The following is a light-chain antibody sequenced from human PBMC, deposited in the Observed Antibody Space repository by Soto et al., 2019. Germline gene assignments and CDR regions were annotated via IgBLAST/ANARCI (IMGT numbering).Light chain of an antibody. V-gene: IGKV3-15*01. Sequence: EIVMTQSPATLSVSPGERATLSCRASQSVGTYLAWYQQKPGQAPRLLIYGASTRAAGISPRFSGGGSGTEFTLTISSLQSEDFAVYYCQQYNDWPRTLGQGNKVGIK. J-gene: IGKJ1*01. CDR2: GAS. CDR3: QQYNDWPRT. CDR1: QSVGTY.